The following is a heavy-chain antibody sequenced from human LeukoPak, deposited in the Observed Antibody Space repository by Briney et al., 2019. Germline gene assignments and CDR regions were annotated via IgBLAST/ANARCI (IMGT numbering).Heavy chain of an antibody. CDR1: GFTFSSYW. CDR3: ARGHRGYSYGYGPHRDY. D-gene: IGHD5-18*01. J-gene: IGHJ4*02. CDR2: IKQDGSEK. V-gene: IGHV3-7*01. Sequence: PGGSLRLSCAASGFTFSSYWMSWVRQAPGKGLEWVANIKQDGSEKYYVDSVKGRFTISRDNAKNSLYLQMNSLRAEDTAVYYCARGHRGYSYGYGPHRDYWGQGTLVTVSS.